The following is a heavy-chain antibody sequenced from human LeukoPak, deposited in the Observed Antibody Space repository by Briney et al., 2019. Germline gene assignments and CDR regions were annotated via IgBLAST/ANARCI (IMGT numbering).Heavy chain of an antibody. CDR1: GFTFSSYE. CDR3: AKLDGIAGLDY. Sequence: PGGSLRLSCAASGFTFSSYEMNWARQAPGKGLEWISFISSSGRTIYYADSVKGRFTISRDSAKNSLYLQMNSLRAEDTAVYYCAKLDGIAGLDYWGQGTLVTVSS. CDR2: ISSSGRTI. J-gene: IGHJ4*02. D-gene: IGHD6-13*01. V-gene: IGHV3-48*03.